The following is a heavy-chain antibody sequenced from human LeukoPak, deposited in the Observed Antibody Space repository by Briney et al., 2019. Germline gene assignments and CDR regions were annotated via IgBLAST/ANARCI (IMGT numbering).Heavy chain of an antibody. CDR1: GGTFSSYA. CDR2: IIPIFGTA. V-gene: IGHV1-69*13. J-gene: IGHJ4*02. CDR3: ARGEDYYDSSGYVHY. Sequence: SVKVSCTASGGTFSSYAISWVRQAPGQGLEWMGGIIPIFGTANYAQKFQGRVTITADESTSTAYMELSSLRSEDTAVYYCARGEDYYDSSGYVHYWGQGTLVTVSS. D-gene: IGHD3-22*01.